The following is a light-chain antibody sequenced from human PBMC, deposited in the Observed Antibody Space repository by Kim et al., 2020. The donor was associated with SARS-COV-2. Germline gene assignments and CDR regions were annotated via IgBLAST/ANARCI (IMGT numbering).Light chain of an antibody. CDR1: SSNIGSYNY. V-gene: IGLV2-14*03. J-gene: IGLJ3*02. Sequence: GQSLSISCTGTSSNIGSYNYVSWHQQHPGKATKLMIYDVNKRPSGISSRFSGSKSGSTASLTISGLQAEDEADYYCSSFTSRSTLVFGGGTKVTVL. CDR2: DVN. CDR3: SSFTSRSTLV.